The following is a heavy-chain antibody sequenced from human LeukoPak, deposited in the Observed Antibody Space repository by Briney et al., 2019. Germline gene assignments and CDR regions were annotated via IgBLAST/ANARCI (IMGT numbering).Heavy chain of an antibody. CDR1: GYTFTGYY. CDR3: ARDIGYCSGGSCLFSDY. CDR2: INPKSGGT. J-gene: IGHJ4*02. Sequence: ASVKVSCTASGYTFTGYYIHWVRQAPGQGLEWVGWINPKSGGTNYAQNFQGRVTLTRDTSISTAYMELSGLRSDDTAVYYCARDIGYCSGGSCLFSDYWGQGALVTVSS. D-gene: IGHD2-15*01. V-gene: IGHV1-2*02.